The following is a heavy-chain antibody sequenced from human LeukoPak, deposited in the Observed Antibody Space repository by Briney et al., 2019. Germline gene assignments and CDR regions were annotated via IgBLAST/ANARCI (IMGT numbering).Heavy chain of an antibody. J-gene: IGHJ4*02. Sequence: PSETLSLTCTVSGGSISSNSYYWGWIRQPPGKRLEWIGSIYYSGSTYYNPSLKSRVTISVDTSKNQFSLKLSSVTAADTAVYYCAKDWATLDYWGQGTLVTVSS. V-gene: IGHV4-39*02. CDR1: GGSISSNSYY. D-gene: IGHD2-15*01. CDR2: IYYSGST. CDR3: AKDWATLDY.